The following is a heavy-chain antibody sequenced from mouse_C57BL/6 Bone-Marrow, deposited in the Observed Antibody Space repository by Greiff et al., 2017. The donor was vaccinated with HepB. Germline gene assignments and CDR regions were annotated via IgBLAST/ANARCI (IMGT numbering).Heavy chain of an antibody. V-gene: IGHV1-18*01. CDR2: INPNNGGT. CDR1: GYTFTDYN. CDR3: ARWRYYGSLWYFDV. D-gene: IGHD1-1*01. Sequence: EVQLQQSGPELVKPGASVKIPCKASGYTFTDYNMDWVKQSHGKSLEWIGDINPNNGGTIYNQKFKGKATLTVDKSSSTAYMELRSLTSEDTAVYYCARWRYYGSLWYFDVWGTGTTVTVSS. J-gene: IGHJ1*03.